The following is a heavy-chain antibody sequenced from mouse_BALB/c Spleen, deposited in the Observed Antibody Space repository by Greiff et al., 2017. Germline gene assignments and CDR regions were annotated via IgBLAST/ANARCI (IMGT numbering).Heavy chain of an antibody. CDR2: ISSGSSTI. CDR1: GFTFSSFG. J-gene: IGHJ3*01. V-gene: IGHV5-17*02. Sequence: EVQGVESGGGLVQPGGSRKLSCAASGFTFSSFGMHWVRQAPEKGLEWVAYISSGSSTIYYADTVKGRFTISRDNPKNTLFLQMTSLRSEDTAMYYCARNYGSFTWFAYWGQGTLVTVSA. CDR3: ARNYGSFTWFAY. D-gene: IGHD1-1*01.